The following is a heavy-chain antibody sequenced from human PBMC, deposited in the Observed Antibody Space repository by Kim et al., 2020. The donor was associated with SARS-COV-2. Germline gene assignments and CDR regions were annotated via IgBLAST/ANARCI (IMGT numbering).Heavy chain of an antibody. CDR1: GFTFDDYA. V-gene: IGHV3-43*02. J-gene: IGHJ3*02. CDR3: AKDMGQRWVVPAAKFTEDAFDI. Sequence: GGSLRLSCAASGFTFDDYAMHWVRQAPGKGLEWVSLISGDGGSTYYADSVKGRFTISRDNSKNSLYLQMNSLRTEDTALYYCAKDMGQRWVVPAAKFTEDAFDIWGQGTMVTVSS. CDR2: ISGDGGST. D-gene: IGHD2-2*01.